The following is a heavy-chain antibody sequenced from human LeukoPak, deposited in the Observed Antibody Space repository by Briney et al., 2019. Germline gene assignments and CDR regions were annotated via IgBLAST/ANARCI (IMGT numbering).Heavy chain of an antibody. CDR1: GYTFTSYD. J-gene: IGHJ5*02. D-gene: IGHD2-2*01. CDR2: MNPNSGNT. Sequence: GASVKVSCKASGYTFTSYDINWVRQATGQGLEWMGWMNPNSGNTGYAQKFQGRVTMTRNTSISTAYMELSSLRSEDTAVYYCARVPARYCSSTSCKKYNWFDPWGQGTLVTVSS. V-gene: IGHV1-8*01. CDR3: ARVPARYCSSTSCKKYNWFDP.